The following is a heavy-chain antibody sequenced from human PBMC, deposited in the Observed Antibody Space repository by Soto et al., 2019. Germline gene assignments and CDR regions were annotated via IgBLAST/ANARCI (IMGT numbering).Heavy chain of an antibody. CDR1: GFSLSTSGVD. CDR3: AHRRPYSNSPEYFFDY. CDR2: IYWDDDK. V-gene: IGHV2-5*02. D-gene: IGHD6-6*01. J-gene: IGHJ4*02. Sequence: QITLKESGPTLVKPTQTLTLTCTFSGFSLSTSGVDVGWIRQPPGKALEWLALIYWDDDKRDSPSLKSRLTIPKDTSKNQVVLTMTNMDPLDTATYYCAHRRPYSNSPEYFFDYWGQGTLVTVSS.